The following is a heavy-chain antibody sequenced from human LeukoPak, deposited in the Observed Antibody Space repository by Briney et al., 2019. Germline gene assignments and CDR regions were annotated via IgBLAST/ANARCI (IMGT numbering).Heavy chain of an antibody. Sequence: GGSLRLSCAASGFTFSSYSMNWVRQAPGKGLEWVSSISSSSSYIYYADSVKGRFTISRDNAKNSLYLQMNSLRAEDTAVYYCARPPGGDIVVVPAGDWGQGTLVTVSS. CDR1: GFTFSSYS. D-gene: IGHD2-2*01. V-gene: IGHV3-21*04. J-gene: IGHJ4*02. CDR3: ARPPGGDIVVVPAGD. CDR2: ISSSSSYI.